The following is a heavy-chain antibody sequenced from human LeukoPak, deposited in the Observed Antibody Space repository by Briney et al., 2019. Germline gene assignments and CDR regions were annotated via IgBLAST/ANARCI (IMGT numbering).Heavy chain of an antibody. CDR3: AKRALVGPPST. CDR2: ISGSGGST. CDR1: GFPFSTFA. J-gene: IGHJ4*02. V-gene: IGHV3-23*01. Sequence: GGSLRLSCAASGFPFSTFAMTWSPQAPGRGLNGVSAISGSGGSTYYADSVKGRFTISRDNSKNTLYLQMNSLRAEDTAVYYCAKRALVGPPSTWGQGTLVTVSS. D-gene: IGHD1-26*01.